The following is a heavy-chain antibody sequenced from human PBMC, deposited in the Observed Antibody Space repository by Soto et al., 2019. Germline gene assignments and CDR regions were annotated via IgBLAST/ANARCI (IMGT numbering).Heavy chain of an antibody. J-gene: IGHJ6*02. Sequence: SETLSLTCTVSGGSISSSSYYWGWIRQPPGKGLEWIGSIYYSGSTYYNPSLKSRVTISVDTSKNQFSLKLSSVTAADTAVYYYARLLIYYYGMDVWGQGTTVTVSS. CDR1: GGSISSSSYY. CDR2: IYYSGST. CDR3: ARLLIYYYGMDV. D-gene: IGHD3-10*01. V-gene: IGHV4-39*01.